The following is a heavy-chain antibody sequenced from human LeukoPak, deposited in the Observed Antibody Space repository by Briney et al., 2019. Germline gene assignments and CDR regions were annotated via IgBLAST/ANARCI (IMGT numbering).Heavy chain of an antibody. J-gene: IGHJ4*02. D-gene: IGHD5-18*01. CDR3: ASSVNTATGVFDY. CDR2: ISYDGSNK. V-gene: IGHV3-30*03. Sequence: GRSLRLSCAASGFTFSSYGMHWVRQAPGKGLEWVAVISYDGSNKYYADSVKGRFTISRDNSKNTLYLQMNSLRAEDTAVYYCASSVNTATGVFDYWGQGTLVTVSS. CDR1: GFTFSSYG.